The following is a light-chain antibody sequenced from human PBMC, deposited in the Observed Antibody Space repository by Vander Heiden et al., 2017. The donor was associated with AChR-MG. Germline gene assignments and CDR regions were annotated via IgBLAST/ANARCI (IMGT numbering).Light chain of an antibody. J-gene: IGKJ1*01. CDR3: QQTYSTPWT. CDR1: QSISSY. V-gene: IGKV1-39*01. Sequence: DIQMTQSPSPLSASVGDRVTITCRASQSISSYLNWYQRKPGKAPKLLIYAASSLQSGVPSRFSGSRSGTDFTLTISSLQPEDFATYYCQQTYSTPWTFGQGTKVEIK. CDR2: AAS.